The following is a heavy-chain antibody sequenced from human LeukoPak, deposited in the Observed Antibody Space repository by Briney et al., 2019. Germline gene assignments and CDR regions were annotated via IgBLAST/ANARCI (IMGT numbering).Heavy chain of an antibody. CDR3: ARAGSGRSPDWFDP. V-gene: IGHV3-48*04. J-gene: IGHJ5*02. D-gene: IGHD1-26*01. Sequence: GGSLRLSCAASGFTFSRNSMNWVRQAPGKGLEWVSYISSSGSTIYYADSVKGRFTISRDNAKNSLYLQMNSLRAEDTAVYYCARAGSGRSPDWFDPWGQGTLVTVSS. CDR2: ISSSGSTI. CDR1: GFTFSRNS.